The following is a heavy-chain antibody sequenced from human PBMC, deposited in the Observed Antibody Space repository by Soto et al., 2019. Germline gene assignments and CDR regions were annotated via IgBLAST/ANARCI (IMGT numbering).Heavy chain of an antibody. J-gene: IGHJ5*02. CDR3: ASALYCSGGSCSFDP. D-gene: IGHD2-15*01. V-gene: IGHV4-59*01. Sequence: PSETLSLTCTVSGGSISSYYWTWIRQPPGKRLEWIGFIYYTGSTNHNPSLKSRVTISMDTSKNQFSLKLTSVTAADTAVYYCASALYCSGGSCSFDPWGQETLVTVSS. CDR1: GGSISSYY. CDR2: IYYTGST.